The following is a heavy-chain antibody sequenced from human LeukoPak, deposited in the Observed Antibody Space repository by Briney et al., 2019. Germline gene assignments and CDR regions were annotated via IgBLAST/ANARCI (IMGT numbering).Heavy chain of an antibody. Sequence: SETLSLTCTVSGGSISSYYWSWIRQPPGKGLEWIGYIYYSGSTNYNPSLKSRVTISVDTPKNQFSLKLSSVTAADTAVYYCARHLYGSGSYYLQIYYYYGMDVWGQGTTVTVSS. CDR3: ARHLYGSGSYYLQIYYYYGMDV. J-gene: IGHJ6*02. CDR2: IYYSGST. CDR1: GGSISSYY. V-gene: IGHV4-59*08. D-gene: IGHD3-10*01.